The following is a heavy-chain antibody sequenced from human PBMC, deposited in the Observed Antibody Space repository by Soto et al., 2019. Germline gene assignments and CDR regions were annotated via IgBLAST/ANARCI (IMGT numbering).Heavy chain of an antibody. CDR1: GGSISSRSHY. CDR2: SYYRGST. J-gene: IGHJ4*02. CDR3: ATADGFGVVTPFFEY. D-gene: IGHD3-3*01. V-gene: IGHV4-39*01. Sequence: QLQLQESGPGLVKPSETLSLTCTVSGGSISSRSHYWGWIRQSPGKHLEWIGSSYYRGSTYYNPSLKTRVTISVDTSKNQVSLKVYSVTAADTAVYYCATADGFGVVTPFFEYWGQGILVNVSS.